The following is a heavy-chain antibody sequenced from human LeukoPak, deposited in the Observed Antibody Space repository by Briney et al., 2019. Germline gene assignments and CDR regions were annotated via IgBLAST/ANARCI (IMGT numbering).Heavy chain of an antibody. CDR1: GGSNSSYY. J-gene: IGHJ5*02. Sequence: PSETLSLTCTVSGGSNSSYYWSWIRQPPGKGLEWIGYIYYSGSTNYNPSLKSRVTISVDTSKNQFSLKLSSVTAADTAVYYCARRISRLLWFGEPHNWFDPWGQGTLVTVSS. V-gene: IGHV4-59*12. D-gene: IGHD3-10*01. CDR3: ARRISRLLWFGEPHNWFDP. CDR2: IYYSGST.